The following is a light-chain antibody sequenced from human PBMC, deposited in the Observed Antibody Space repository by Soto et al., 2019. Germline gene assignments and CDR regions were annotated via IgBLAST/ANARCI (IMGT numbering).Light chain of an antibody. V-gene: IGKV3-20*01. CDR1: QSVTSSS. J-gene: IGKJ1*01. CDR2: GAS. CDR3: QQYTDWPLT. Sequence: EIVLTQSPGTLSLSPGERATLFCRASQSVTSSSIAWHQQKPGQAPRLLIYGASSRATGIPARFSGSGSGTDFTLTISRLEPEDFAVYYCQQYTDWPLTFGQGTKVDI.